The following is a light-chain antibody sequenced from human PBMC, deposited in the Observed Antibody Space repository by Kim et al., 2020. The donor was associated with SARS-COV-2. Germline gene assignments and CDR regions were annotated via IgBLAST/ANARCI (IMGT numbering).Light chain of an antibody. V-gene: IGKV2D-29*01. CDR2: EVS. CDR3: MQGLLRLYS. J-gene: IGKJ2*03. Sequence: LVMTQTPLSLSVTPGQPASISCKSSQSLLHSDGKISLYWYLQKPGQPPQLLIYEVSKRFSGVPERFSGSGSGTDFTLKISRVKAEDVGLYYCMQGLLRLYSFGQRTKLEI. CDR1: QSLLHSDGKIS.